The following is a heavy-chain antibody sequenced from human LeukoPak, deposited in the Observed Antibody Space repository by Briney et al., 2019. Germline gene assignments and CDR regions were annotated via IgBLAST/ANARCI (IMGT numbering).Heavy chain of an antibody. CDR2: VYYSGSS. CDR3: ARGEDGTGDYRPTYFDS. J-gene: IGHJ4*02. D-gene: IGHD4-17*01. CDR1: DDSISSNSYY. Sequence: SETLSLTCTVSDDSISSNSYYWGWIRQPPGKGLEWIGSVYYSGSSYYNPSLKSRVTISVDTSKKQFSLNLTSVTAADTAVYYCARGEDGTGDYRPTYFDSWGQGTLVTVSS. V-gene: IGHV4-39*07.